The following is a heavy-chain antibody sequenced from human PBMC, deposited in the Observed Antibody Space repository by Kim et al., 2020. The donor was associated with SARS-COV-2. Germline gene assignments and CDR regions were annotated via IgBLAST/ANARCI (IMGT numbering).Heavy chain of an antibody. J-gene: IGHJ6*03. CDR2: K. V-gene: IGHV3-30*01. Sequence: KYYAASVKGRFTISRDNSKNTLYLQMNSLRAEDTAVYYCASSQNYYYMDVWGKGTTVTVSS. CDR3: ASSQNYYYMDV.